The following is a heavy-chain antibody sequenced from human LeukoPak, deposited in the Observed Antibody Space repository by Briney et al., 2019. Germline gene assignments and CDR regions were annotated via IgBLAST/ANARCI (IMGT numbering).Heavy chain of an antibody. CDR2: IYQSGST. J-gene: IGHJ4*02. V-gene: IGHV4-30-2*01. CDR3: ARDPDY. Sequence: PSQTLSLTFTVSGASISSGGFHWSWIRQPPGKGLEWIGYIYQSGSTYYNPSLKSRVIISVDRSKNQFSLKLSSVTAADTAVYYCARDPDYWGQGTLVTVSS. CDR1: GASISSGGFH.